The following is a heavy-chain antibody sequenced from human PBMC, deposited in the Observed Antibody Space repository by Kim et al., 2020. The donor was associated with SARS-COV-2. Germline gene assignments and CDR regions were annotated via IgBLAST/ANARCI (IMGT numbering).Heavy chain of an antibody. D-gene: IGHD2-2*01. V-gene: IGHV3-9*01. CDR2: ISWNSGSI. Sequence: GGSLRLSCAASGFTFGDYAMHWVRQAPGKGLEWVSGISWNSGSIGYADSVKGRFTISRDNAKNSLYLQMNSLRAEDTALYYCAKDFVVPAANGYYYYGMDVWGQGTTVTVSS. CDR1: GFTFGDYA. J-gene: IGHJ6*02. CDR3: AKDFVVPAANGYYYYGMDV.